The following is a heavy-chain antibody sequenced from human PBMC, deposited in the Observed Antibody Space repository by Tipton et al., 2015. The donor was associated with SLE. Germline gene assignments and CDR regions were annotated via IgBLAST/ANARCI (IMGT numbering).Heavy chain of an antibody. Sequence: TLSLTCTVSGGSISSYYWSWIRQPPGKGLEWIGYIYYSGSTNYNPSLKSRVTISVDTSKNQFSLKLSSVTAADTAVYYCARGGLHWLDWGQGTLVTVSS. J-gene: IGHJ4*02. CDR3: ARGGLHWLD. CDR2: IYYSGST. CDR1: GGSISSYY. V-gene: IGHV4-59*01. D-gene: IGHD2-8*02.